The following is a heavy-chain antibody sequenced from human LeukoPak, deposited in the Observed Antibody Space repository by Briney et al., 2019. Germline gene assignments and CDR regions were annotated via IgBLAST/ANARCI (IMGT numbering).Heavy chain of an antibody. V-gene: IGHV4-39*01. CDR3: ARHNGDVNYDFWSGHRYPYYFDY. CDR1: GGSISSSSYY. CDR2: IYYSGST. J-gene: IGHJ4*02. D-gene: IGHD3-3*01. Sequence: SETLSLTCTVSGGSISSSSYYWGWIRQPPGKGLEWIGSIYYSGSTYYNPSLKSRVTISVDTSKNQFSLKLGSVTAADTAVYYCARHNGDVNYDFWSGHRYPYYFDYWGQGTLVTVSS.